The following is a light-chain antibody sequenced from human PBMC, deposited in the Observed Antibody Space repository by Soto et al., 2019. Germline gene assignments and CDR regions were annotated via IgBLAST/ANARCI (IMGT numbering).Light chain of an antibody. J-gene: IGKJ4*01. CDR2: SAS. CDR1: QGMSTY. CDR3: QQLNGYQLA. V-gene: IGKV1-9*01. Sequence: DIQLTQSPSFLSASVGDTVTITCRASQGMSTYLAWYQQKPGKVPKLLIRSASTLQSGVPPRFSAGGSGTESTLTISTLQPDDSGIYYCQQLNGYQLAFGGGTNVEIK.